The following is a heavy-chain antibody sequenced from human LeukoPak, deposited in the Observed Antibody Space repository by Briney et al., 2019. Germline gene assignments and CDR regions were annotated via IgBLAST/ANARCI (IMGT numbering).Heavy chain of an antibody. D-gene: IGHD2-2*01. CDR1: GGTFSSYT. V-gene: IGHV1-69*04. Sequence: SVKVSCKASGGTFSSYTISWVRRAPGQGLGWMGRIIPILGIANYAQKFQRRVTITADKSTSTAYMELSSLRSEDTAVYYCAREDVVVPAAMSWFDPWGQGTLVTVSS. J-gene: IGHJ5*02. CDR2: IIPILGIA. CDR3: AREDVVVPAAMSWFDP.